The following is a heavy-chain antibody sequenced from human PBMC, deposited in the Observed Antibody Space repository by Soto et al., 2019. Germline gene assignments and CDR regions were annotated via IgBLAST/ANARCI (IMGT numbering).Heavy chain of an antibody. CDR1: GGSVTTYD. D-gene: IGHD3-16*01. CDR2: IYSSSIT. V-gene: IGHV4-4*07. CDR3: ARAIHDYYFDS. J-gene: IGHJ4*02. Sequence: SETLSLTCTVSGGSVTTYDCSWIRQPAWKGLEWIGHIYSSSITNYNPSLQSRVTMSVDTSKNQFSLRLSSVTAADTAMYYCARAIHDYYFDSLGQGTLVTVSS.